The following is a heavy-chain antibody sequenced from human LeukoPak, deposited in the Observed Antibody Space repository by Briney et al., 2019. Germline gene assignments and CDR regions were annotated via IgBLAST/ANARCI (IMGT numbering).Heavy chain of an antibody. CDR2: ISHDGRNK. CDR3: ARDSPYHDY. CDR1: GFTFSDYP. J-gene: IGHJ4*02. Sequence: PGGSLRLSCVASGFTFSDYPMYWVRQAPGKGLEWVAVISHDGRNKLYADSVRGRFTVSRDDSKNTLNLQMNSLRPEDTAVYYCARDSPYHDYWGQGSLVTVSS. V-gene: IGHV3-30*04.